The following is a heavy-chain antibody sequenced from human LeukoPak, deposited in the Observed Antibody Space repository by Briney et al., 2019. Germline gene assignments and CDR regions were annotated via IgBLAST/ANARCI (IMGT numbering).Heavy chain of an antibody. D-gene: IGHD6-19*01. CDR3: ARGPKGSGWFLNY. CDR1: GGSFSGYY. Sequence: PSETLSLTCAVYGGSFSGYYWSWVRQPPGKGLGWIGEINHSGSSNYNPSLKSRVTISGDTSKNQFSLNLSSATAADTAVYYCARGPKGSGWFLNYWSQGTLVTVSS. CDR2: INHSGSS. J-gene: IGHJ4*02. V-gene: IGHV4-34*01.